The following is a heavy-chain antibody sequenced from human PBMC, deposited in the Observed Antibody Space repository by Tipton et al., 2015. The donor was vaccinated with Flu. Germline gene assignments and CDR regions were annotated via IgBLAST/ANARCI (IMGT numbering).Heavy chain of an antibody. CDR2: IYTSGST. D-gene: IGHD3-10*02. CDR1: GFTFRSYS. J-gene: IGHJ6*03. CDR3: AREHRGYFYYMGV. V-gene: IGHV4-4*07. Sequence: LRLSCAASGFTFRSYSMNWIRQPAGKGLEWIGRIYTSGSTNYNPSLRSRVTMSVDTSKNQFSLKLSSVTAADSALYFCAREHRGYFYYMGVWGTGTTVAVSS.